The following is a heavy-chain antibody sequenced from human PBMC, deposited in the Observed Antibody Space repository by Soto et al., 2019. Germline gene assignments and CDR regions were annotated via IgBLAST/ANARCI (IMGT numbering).Heavy chain of an antibody. J-gene: IGHJ6*02. CDR1: GFTFSSYA. V-gene: IGHV3-23*01. Sequence: PGGSLRLSCAASGFTFSSYAMSWVRQAPGKGLEWVSAISGSGGSTYYADSVKGRFTISRDNSENSLYLQMNSLRAEDTAVYYCARGLYYDFWSGYYYYGMDVWGQGTTVTVSS. CDR3: ARGLYYDFWSGYYYYGMDV. D-gene: IGHD3-3*01. CDR2: ISGSGGST.